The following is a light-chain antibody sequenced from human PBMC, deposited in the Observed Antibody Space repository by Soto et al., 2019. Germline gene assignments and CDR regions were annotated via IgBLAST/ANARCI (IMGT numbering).Light chain of an antibody. CDR2: GAS. CDR1: QSVSSSY. J-gene: IGKJ3*01. V-gene: IGKV3-20*01. Sequence: EIVLTQSPGTLSLSPGERATLSCRASQSVSSSYLAWYQQKPGQAPRLLIYGASSRATGIPDRFSGSGSGTGFTLTISGLEPEDFSVYYCQQYGSSLLFTFGPGTKVDIK. CDR3: QQYGSSLLFT.